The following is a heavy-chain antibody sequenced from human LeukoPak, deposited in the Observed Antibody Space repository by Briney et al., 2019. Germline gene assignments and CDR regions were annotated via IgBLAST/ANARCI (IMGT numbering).Heavy chain of an antibody. Sequence: PSQTLSLTCTVSGGSLSSGSYYWSWIRQPAGKGLEWIGRIYTSGSTNYDPSLKSRVTISLDTSKNQFSLKLSSVTAADTAVYYCARGYSGYDYFDYWGQGTLVTVSS. CDR2: IYTSGST. CDR1: GGSLSSGSYY. D-gene: IGHD5-12*01. CDR3: ARGYSGYDYFDY. V-gene: IGHV4-61*02. J-gene: IGHJ4*02.